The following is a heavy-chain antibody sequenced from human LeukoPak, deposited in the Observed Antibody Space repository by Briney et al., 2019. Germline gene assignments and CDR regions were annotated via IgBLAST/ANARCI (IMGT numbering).Heavy chain of an antibody. CDR1: GYTLTELS. Sequence: ASVKVPCKVSGYTLTELSMHWVRQAPGKGLEWMGGFDPEDGETIYAQKFQGRVTMTEDTSTDTAYMELSSLRSEDTAVYYCATGSWYATYFDYWGQGTLVTVSS. CDR3: ATGSWYATYFDY. CDR2: FDPEDGET. D-gene: IGHD2-2*01. J-gene: IGHJ4*02. V-gene: IGHV1-24*01.